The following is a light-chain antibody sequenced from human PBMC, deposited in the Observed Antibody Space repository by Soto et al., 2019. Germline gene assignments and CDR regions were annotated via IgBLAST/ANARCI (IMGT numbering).Light chain of an antibody. CDR2: SNN. J-gene: IGLJ2*01. CDR3: AAWDDSLNGVV. V-gene: IGLV1-44*01. Sequence: QAVVTQPPSASGTPGQKVTISCSGSSSNIGSNTVNWYQQLPGTAPKLLIYSNNQRPSGAPDRFSGSKSGTSASLAISGLQSEDEADYNCAAWDDSLNGVVFGGGTKLTVL. CDR1: SSNIGSNT.